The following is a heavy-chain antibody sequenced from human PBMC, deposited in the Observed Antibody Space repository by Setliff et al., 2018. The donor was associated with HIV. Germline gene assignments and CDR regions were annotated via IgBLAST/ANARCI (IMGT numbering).Heavy chain of an antibody. Sequence: PSETLSLTCTVSGGSINSGNYYWSWIRQHPGKGLEWIGYIYYSGSTYYSPSLKSRVTISEDTSKNQFSPKMRSVTTADTAVYYCATSPAGEILGSRPFYFDYWGQGTLVTVSS. D-gene: IGHD3-10*01. J-gene: IGHJ4*02. CDR1: GGSINSGNYY. CDR3: ATSPAGEILGSRPFYFDY. CDR2: IYYSGST. V-gene: IGHV4-31*03.